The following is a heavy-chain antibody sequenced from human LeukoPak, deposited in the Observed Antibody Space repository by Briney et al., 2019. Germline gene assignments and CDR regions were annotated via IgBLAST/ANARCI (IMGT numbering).Heavy chain of an antibody. CDR2: IYHSGST. CDR3: ARLVKVIVPATVDY. CDR1: GGSISSSKW. J-gene: IGHJ4*02. V-gene: IGHV4-4*02. Sequence: SETLSLTCAVSGGSISSSKWWSWVRQPPGKGLEWIGEIYHSGSTNYNPSLKSRVTISVDKSKNQFSLKLSSVTAADTAVYYCARLVKVIVPATVDYWGQGTLVTVSS. D-gene: IGHD2-2*01.